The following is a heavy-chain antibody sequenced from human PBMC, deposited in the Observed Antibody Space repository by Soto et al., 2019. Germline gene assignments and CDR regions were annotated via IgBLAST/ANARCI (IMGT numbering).Heavy chain of an antibody. V-gene: IGHV1-2*04. Sequence: QVQLVQSGAEVKKPGASVKVSCKASGYTFTGYYMHWVRQAPGQGLEWMGWINPNSGGTNYAQKFQGWVTMTRDTSISTAYMELSRLRSDDTAVYYCARARYYYGSDPEFDYWGQGTLVTVSS. D-gene: IGHD3-10*01. CDR3: ARARYYYGSDPEFDY. CDR1: GYTFTGYY. J-gene: IGHJ4*02. CDR2: INPNSGGT.